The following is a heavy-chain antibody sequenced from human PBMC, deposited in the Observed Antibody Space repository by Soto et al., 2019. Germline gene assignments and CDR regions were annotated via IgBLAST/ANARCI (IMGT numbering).Heavy chain of an antibody. CDR2: ISDDGGDT. J-gene: IGHJ4*02. V-gene: IGHV3-30*03. Sequence: QVQLVESGGGVVQPGRSLRLSCTASGLIFSTNGMHWVRQAPGKGLEWVAHISDDGGDTYYADSVRGRFTISRDNSKSTLYLQMKSRRVEDTAVYYCARDRYSSSPGHLEYWGQGTLVTVSS. CDR1: GLIFSTNG. CDR3: ARDRYSSSPGHLEY. D-gene: IGHD6-6*01.